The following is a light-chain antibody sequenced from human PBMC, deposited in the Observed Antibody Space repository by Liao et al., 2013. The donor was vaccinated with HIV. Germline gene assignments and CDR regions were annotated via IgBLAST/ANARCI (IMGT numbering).Light chain of an antibody. CDR2: KDS. CDR1: ALPKQH. Sequence: SYELTQPPSVSVSPGQTARITCSGDALPKQHAYWYQQKPGQAPVLVIYKDSERRSGIPERFSGSSSGTTVTLTISGVQAEDEADYHCQAWDSNIVLFGGGTKLTVL. CDR3: QAWDSNIVL. J-gene: IGLJ2*01. V-gene: IGLV3-25*03.